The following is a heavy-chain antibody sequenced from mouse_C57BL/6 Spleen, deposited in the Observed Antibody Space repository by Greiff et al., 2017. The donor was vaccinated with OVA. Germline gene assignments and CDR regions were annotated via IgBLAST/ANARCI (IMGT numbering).Heavy chain of an antibody. J-gene: IGHJ1*03. V-gene: IGHV5-4*01. CDR1: GFTFSSYA. D-gene: IGHD4-1*01. Sequence: EVKVVESGGGLVKPGGSLKLSCAASGFTFSSYAMSWVRQTPEKRLEWVATISDGGSYTYYPDNVKGRFTISRDNAKNNLYLQMSHLKSEDTAMYYCAREGTGTRYFDVWGTGTTVTVSS. CDR2: ISDGGSYT. CDR3: AREGTGTRYFDV.